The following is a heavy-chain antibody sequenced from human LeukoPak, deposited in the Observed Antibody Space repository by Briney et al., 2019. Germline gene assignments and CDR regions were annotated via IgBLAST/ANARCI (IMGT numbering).Heavy chain of an antibody. Sequence: ASVKVSCKASGYTFTSYGISWVRQAPGQGLEWMGWISAYNGNTNYAQKLQGRVTMTTDTSTSTAYMELRSLRSDDTAVYYCARSKLERTLRSLMYVWGKGTTVTVSS. V-gene: IGHV1-18*01. CDR1: GYTFTSYG. CDR2: ISAYNGNT. J-gene: IGHJ6*03. D-gene: IGHD1-1*01. CDR3: ARSKLERTLRSLMYV.